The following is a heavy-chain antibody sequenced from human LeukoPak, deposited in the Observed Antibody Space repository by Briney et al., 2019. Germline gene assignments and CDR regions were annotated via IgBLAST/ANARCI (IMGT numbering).Heavy chain of an antibody. CDR3: ARERRTYYYDSSGYFPIDY. Sequence: GASVTVSCKASGYTFTSHGISWVRQAPGQGLEWMGWISAYNGNTNYAQKLQGRVTMTTDTSTSTAYMELRSLRSDDTAVYYCARERRTYYYDSSGYFPIDYWGQGTLVTVSS. J-gene: IGHJ4*02. CDR1: GYTFTSHG. CDR2: ISAYNGNT. V-gene: IGHV1-18*01. D-gene: IGHD3-22*01.